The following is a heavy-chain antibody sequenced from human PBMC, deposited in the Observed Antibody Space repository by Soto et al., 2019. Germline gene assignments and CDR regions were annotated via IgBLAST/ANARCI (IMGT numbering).Heavy chain of an antibody. D-gene: IGHD6-13*01. CDR3: ARVVYSSSWYWWFDP. V-gene: IGHV3-23*02. Sequence: PGGSLRLSCAASGFTFSSYAMSWVRQAPGKGLEWVSAISGSGGSTNYNPSLKSRVTISVDTSKNQFSLKLSSVTAADTAVYYCARVVYSSSWYWWFDPWGQGTLVTVSS. CDR1: GFTFSSYA. CDR2: ISGSGGST. J-gene: IGHJ5*02.